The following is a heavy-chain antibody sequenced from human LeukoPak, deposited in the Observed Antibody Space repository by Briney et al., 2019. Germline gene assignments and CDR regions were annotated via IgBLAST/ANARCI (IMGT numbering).Heavy chain of an antibody. J-gene: IGHJ6*03. CDR3: ASQYSSSWSYMDV. CDR2: IYYNGST. D-gene: IGHD6-13*01. V-gene: IGHV4-59*12. CDR1: GGSISSYY. Sequence: SETLPLTCTASGGSISSYYWSWIRQPPGKGLEWIGYIYYNGSTNYNPSLKSRVTISVDTSTNQFSLKLSSVTAADTAVYYCASQYSSSWSYMDVWGKGTTVTVSS.